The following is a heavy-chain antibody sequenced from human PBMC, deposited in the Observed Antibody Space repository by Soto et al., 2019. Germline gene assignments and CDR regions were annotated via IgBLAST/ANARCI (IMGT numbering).Heavy chain of an antibody. Sequence: LSRTVAVYGGSFRCYYCGWVLEAHGQGLEWVSSISSSSSYIYYAESVKGRFTISRDNAKKSLYLQMNSLSAEDTAVYYCASDRLSGYYYYGMDVWGPGTTVPVSS. CDR2: ISSSSSYI. CDR1: GGSFRCYY. V-gene: IGHV3-21*01. CDR3: ASDRLSGYYYYGMDV. D-gene: IGHD6-6*01. J-gene: IGHJ6*01.